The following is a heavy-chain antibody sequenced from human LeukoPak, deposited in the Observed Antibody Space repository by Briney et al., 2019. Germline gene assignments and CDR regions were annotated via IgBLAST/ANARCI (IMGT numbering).Heavy chain of an antibody. Sequence: SVKVSCKASGGTFSNYAISWVRQAPGQGLEWMGGIIPIFGAANYAQKFQGRVAITADESTNTAYMELSSLRSEDTAMYYCARDEDSGSAWVLDYWGQGTLVTVSS. V-gene: IGHV1-69*13. J-gene: IGHJ4*02. CDR3: ARDEDSGSAWVLDY. D-gene: IGHD1-26*01. CDR2: IIPIFGAA. CDR1: GGTFSNYA.